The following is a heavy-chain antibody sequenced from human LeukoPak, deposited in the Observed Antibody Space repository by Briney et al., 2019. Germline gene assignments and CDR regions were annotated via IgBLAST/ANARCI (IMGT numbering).Heavy chain of an antibody. CDR2: IIPIFGTA. D-gene: IGHD2-2*01. CDR1: GGTFSSYA. J-gene: IGHJ5*02. V-gene: IGHV1-69*13. Sequence: SVKVSCKASGGTFSSYAISWVRQAPGQGLEWMGGIIPIFGTAYYAQKFQGRVTITADESTSTAYMELSSLRSEDTAVYYCAFTPPKYCSSTSCYRNWFDPWGQGTLVTVSS. CDR3: AFTPPKYCSSTSCYRNWFDP.